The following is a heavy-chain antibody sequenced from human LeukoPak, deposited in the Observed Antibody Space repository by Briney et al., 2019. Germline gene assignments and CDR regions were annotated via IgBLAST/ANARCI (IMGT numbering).Heavy chain of an antibody. V-gene: IGHV4-38-2*02. D-gene: IGHD6-13*01. CDR1: GYSISSGYY. Sequence: PSETLSLTCTVSGYSISSGYYWGWIRRPPGKGLEWIGSIYYSGSTYYNPSLKSRVTISVDTSKNQFSLKLSSVTAADTAVYYCARAYSSSWYGLGNNWFDPWGQGTLVTVSS. CDR2: IYYSGST. J-gene: IGHJ5*02. CDR3: ARAYSSSWYGLGNNWFDP.